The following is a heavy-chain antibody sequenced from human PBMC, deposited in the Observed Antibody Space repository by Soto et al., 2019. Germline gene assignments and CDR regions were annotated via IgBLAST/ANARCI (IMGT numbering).Heavy chain of an antibody. J-gene: IGHJ4*02. V-gene: IGHV3-7*01. Sequence: PGGSLRLSCAASGFTFSSYWMSWDRQAPGKGLEWVANIKQDGSEKYYVDSVKGRFTISRDNAKNSLYLQMNSLRAEYTAVYYCARDQYGYSYGNDYWGQGTLVTVSS. CDR2: IKQDGSEK. D-gene: IGHD5-18*01. CDR3: ARDQYGYSYGNDY. CDR1: GFTFSSYW.